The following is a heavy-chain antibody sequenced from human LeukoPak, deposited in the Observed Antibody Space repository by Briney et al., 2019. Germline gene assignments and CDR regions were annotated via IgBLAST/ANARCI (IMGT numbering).Heavy chain of an antibody. CDR3: ARSYCGGDCYSGDDAFDI. Sequence: GRSLRLSCAASGFTFNNYGMHWVRQAPGKGLEWVAVIWYDGSNKYYADSVKGRFTISRDNSKNTLYLQMNSLRAEDTAVYYCARSYCGGDCYSGDDAFDIWGQGTMVTVSS. CDR1: GFTFNNYG. J-gene: IGHJ3*02. CDR2: IWYDGSNK. D-gene: IGHD2-21*02. V-gene: IGHV3-33*01.